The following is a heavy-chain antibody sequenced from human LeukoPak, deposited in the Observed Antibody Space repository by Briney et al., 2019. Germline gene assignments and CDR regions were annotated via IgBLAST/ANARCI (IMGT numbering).Heavy chain of an antibody. CDR3: ATPGAVAGSIAFDI. V-gene: IGHV1-69*05. D-gene: IGHD6-19*01. CDR2: IIPIFGTA. J-gene: IGHJ3*02. CDR1: GGTFSSYA. Sequence: ASVKVSCKASGGTFSSYAISWVRQAPGQGLEWMGGIIPIFGTANYAQKFQGRVTITTDESTSTAYMELSSLRSEDTAVYYCATPGAVAGSIAFDIWGQGTMVTVSS.